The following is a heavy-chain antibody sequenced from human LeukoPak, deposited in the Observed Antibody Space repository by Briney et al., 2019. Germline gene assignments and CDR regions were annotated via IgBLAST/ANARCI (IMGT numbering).Heavy chain of an antibody. V-gene: IGHV3-23*01. CDR2: ITGSGGGT. D-gene: IGHD3-10*01. Sequence: GGSLRLSCAASGFTFSSYAMSWVRQAPGKGLEWVSAITGSGGGTYSADSVKGRFTISRDNSKNTLFLQMNSLRAEDTAVYYCVKGRDYHGSGSYYPGDYWGQGTLVTVSS. CDR3: VKGRDYHGSGSYYPGDY. CDR1: GFTFSSYA. J-gene: IGHJ4*02.